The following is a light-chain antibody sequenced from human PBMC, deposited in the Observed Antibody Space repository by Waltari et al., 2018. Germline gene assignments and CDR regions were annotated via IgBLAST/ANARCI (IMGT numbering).Light chain of an antibody. V-gene: IGKV1-33*01. J-gene: IGKJ3*01. CDR1: QDISNY. CDR2: DAS. CDR3: QQYDNLPFT. Sequence: DIQMTQSPSSLSASVGDRVTITCQASQDISNYLNWYQQKPGKAPTLLIYDASNFETGVPSRFSGRGSGTDFTFTISSLQPEDIATYYCQQYDNLPFTFGTGNKVAIK.